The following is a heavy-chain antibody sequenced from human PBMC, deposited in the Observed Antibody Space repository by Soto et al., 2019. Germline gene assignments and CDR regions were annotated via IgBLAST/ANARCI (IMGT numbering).Heavy chain of an antibody. J-gene: IGHJ6*02. D-gene: IGHD5-18*01. CDR1: GYTFTSYY. V-gene: IGHV1-46*03. Sequence: GASVKVSCKASGYTFTSYYMHWVRQAPGQGLEWMGIINPSGGSTSYAQKFQGRVTMTRDTSTSTVYMELSSLRSEDTAVYYCARDQDSSEARGYSYGYGMDVWGQGTTVTVSS. CDR3: ARDQDSSEARGYSYGYGMDV. CDR2: INPSGGST.